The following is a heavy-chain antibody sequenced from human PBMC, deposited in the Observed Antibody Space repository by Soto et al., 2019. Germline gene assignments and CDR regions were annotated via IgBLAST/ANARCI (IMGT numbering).Heavy chain of an antibody. CDR2: INWKSDI. Sequence: GGSLRLSCAVSGFTFDDNAMHWVRQAPEKGLEWVSGINWKSDIGYADSVKGRFTISRDNAEDSLYRQMNSLRAEDTALYYCALYQDRGGRPPFIYWGQGTQVTASS. D-gene: IGHD3-16*01. J-gene: IGHJ4*02. CDR3: ALYQDRGGRPPFIY. CDR1: GFTFDDNA. V-gene: IGHV3-9*01.